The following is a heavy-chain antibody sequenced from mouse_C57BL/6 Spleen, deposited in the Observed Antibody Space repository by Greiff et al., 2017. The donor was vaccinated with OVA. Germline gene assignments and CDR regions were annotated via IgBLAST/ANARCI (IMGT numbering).Heavy chain of an antibody. CDR3: ARLLGSSYAMDY. D-gene: IGHD1-1*01. V-gene: IGHV7-3*01. J-gene: IGHJ4*01. CDR1: GFTFTDYY. Sequence: EVHLVESGGGLVQPGGSLSLSCAASGFTFTDYYMSWVRQPPGKALEWLGFIRNKANGYTTEYSASVKGRFTISRDNSQSILYLQMNALRAEDSATYYCARLLGSSYAMDYWGQGTSVTVSS. CDR2: IRNKANGYTT.